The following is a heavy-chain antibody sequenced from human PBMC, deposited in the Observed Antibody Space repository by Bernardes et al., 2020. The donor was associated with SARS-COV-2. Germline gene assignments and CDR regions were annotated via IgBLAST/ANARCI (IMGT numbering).Heavy chain of an antibody. V-gene: IGHV4-34*01. D-gene: IGHD2-2*01. Sequence: SETLSLTCAVYGGSFSGYYWSWIRQPPGKGLEWIGEINHSGSTNYNPSLKSRVTISVDTSKNQFSLKLSSVTAADTAVYYCARRIVPAAFTVRNWFDPWGQGTLVTVSS. J-gene: IGHJ5*02. CDR1: GGSFSGYY. CDR3: ARRIVPAAFTVRNWFDP. CDR2: INHSGST.